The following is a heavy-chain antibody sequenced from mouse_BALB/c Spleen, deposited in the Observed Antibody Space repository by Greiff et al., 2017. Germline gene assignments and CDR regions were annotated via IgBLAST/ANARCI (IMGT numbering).Heavy chain of an antibody. CDR2: IYPSDSYT. Sequence: QVQLQQPGAELVRPGASVKLSCKASGYTFTSYWINWVKQRPGQGLEWIGNIYPSDSYTNYNQKFKDKATLTVDKSSSTAYMQLSSPTSEDSAVYYCTRRGNYDAYWGQGTLVTVSA. D-gene: IGHD2-1*01. CDR3: TRRGNYDAY. CDR1: GYTFTSYW. V-gene: IGHV1-69*02. J-gene: IGHJ3*01.